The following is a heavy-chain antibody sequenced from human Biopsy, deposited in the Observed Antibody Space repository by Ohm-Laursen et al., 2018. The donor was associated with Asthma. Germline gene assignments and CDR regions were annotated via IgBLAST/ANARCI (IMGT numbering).Heavy chain of an antibody. J-gene: IGHJ4*02. CDR3: AKATLGDIGKDY. D-gene: IGHD2-21*01. CDR2: ISWNSGSI. CDR1: GFTFDDYG. V-gene: IGHV3-9*01. Sequence: SLRLSCTASGFTFDDYGMHWVRQAPGKGLEWVSGISWNSGSIGYADSVKGRFTISGDNAKNSLYLQMNSLRVEDTALYYCAKATLGDIGKDYWGQGTLVTVSS.